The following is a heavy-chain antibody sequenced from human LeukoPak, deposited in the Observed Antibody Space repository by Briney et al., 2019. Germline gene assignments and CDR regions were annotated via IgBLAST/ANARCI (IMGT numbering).Heavy chain of an antibody. Sequence: QPGGSLRLSCAASGFTFSSYGMHWVRQAPGKGLEWVSFIRYDGSNEYYADSVRGRFTISRDNSKNTLYLQMNSLRAEDTAVYYCARRWVAATGFDSWGQGTLVTVSS. CDR1: GFTFSSYG. V-gene: IGHV3-30*02. J-gene: IGHJ4*02. CDR3: ARRWVAATGFDS. CDR2: IRYDGSNE. D-gene: IGHD6-13*01.